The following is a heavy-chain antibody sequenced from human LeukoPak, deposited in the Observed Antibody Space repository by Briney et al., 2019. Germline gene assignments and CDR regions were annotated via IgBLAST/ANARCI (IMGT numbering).Heavy chain of an antibody. CDR2: MNPNSGNT. Sequence: ASVKVSCKASGYTFTSYDINWVRQATGQGLEWMGWMNPNSGNTGYAQKFLGRVTMTRNTSISTAYMELSSLRSEDTAVYYCARGSRRDYDFWSGPTYYGMDVWGQGTTVTVSS. D-gene: IGHD3-3*01. V-gene: IGHV1-8*01. CDR3: ARGSRRDYDFWSGPTYYGMDV. J-gene: IGHJ6*02. CDR1: GYTFTSYD.